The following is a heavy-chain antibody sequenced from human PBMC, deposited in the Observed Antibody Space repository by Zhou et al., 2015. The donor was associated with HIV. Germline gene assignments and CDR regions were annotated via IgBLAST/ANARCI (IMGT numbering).Heavy chain of an antibody. V-gene: IGHV1-46*01. CDR2: VNPYSGSA. Sequence: QVQLVQSGAEVKKPGASVKVSCRSSGSSFTSYWMHWVRQAPGQGLEWMGMVNPYSGSATNAQKFRGRVTMTRDTSTHTDYMELSGLTSDDTAVYYCARGFSHGDYEVFFKEWGQGTLITVSS. D-gene: IGHD4-17*01. J-gene: IGHJ1*01. CDR3: ARGFSHGDYEVFFKE. CDR1: GSSFTSYW.